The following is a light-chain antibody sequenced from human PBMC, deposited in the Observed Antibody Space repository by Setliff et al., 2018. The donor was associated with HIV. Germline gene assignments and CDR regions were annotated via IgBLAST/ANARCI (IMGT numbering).Light chain of an antibody. CDR1: SSDVGLYNY. CDR2: DVT. CDR3: SSYTSSDTPYV. Sequence: QSALTQPRSVSGSPGQSVTISCAGTSSDVGLYNYVSWYQQHPGKAPKLIIYDVTQRPSGVPDRFSGSKSGNTASLTISGLQAGDEADYYCSSYTSSDTPYVFGTGTKV. V-gene: IGLV2-11*01. J-gene: IGLJ1*01.